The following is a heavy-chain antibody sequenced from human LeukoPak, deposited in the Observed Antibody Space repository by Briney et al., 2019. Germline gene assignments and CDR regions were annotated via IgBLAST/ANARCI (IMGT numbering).Heavy chain of an antibody. Sequence: PSETLSLTCTVSGGSISSGGYYWSWNRQPPGKGLEWIGYIYHSGSTYYNPSLKSRVTISVDTSKNHFSLKLSSVTAADTAVYYCARQGDYSGYQAFDYWGQGTLVTVSS. CDR2: IYHSGST. D-gene: IGHD5-12*01. J-gene: IGHJ4*02. CDR1: GGSISSGGYY. V-gene: IGHV4-30-2*01. CDR3: ARQGDYSGYQAFDY.